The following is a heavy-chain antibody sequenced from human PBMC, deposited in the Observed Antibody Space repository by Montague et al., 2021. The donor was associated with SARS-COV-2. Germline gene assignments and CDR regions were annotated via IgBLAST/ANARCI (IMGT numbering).Heavy chain of an antibody. V-gene: IGHV4-61*02. J-gene: IGHJ5*02. CDR2: IYTSGST. Sequence: TLSLTCTVSGGSISSGSYYWSWIRQPAGKGLEWIGRIYTSGSTNYNPSLKSRVTISVDTSKNQFSLKLSSVTAADTAVYYCARENVGTSFGVVIITNNAFDPWGQGTLVTVSS. CDR1: GGSISSGSYY. D-gene: IGHD3-3*01. CDR3: ARENVGTSFGVVIITNNAFDP.